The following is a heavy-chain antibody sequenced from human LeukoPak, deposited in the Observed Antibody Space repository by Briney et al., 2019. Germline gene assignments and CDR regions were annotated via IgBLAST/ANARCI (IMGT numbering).Heavy chain of an antibody. CDR2: ISYDGSNK. D-gene: IGHD2-15*01. J-gene: IGHJ1*01. CDR1: GFTFSSYG. CDR3: AKDAEILCSSYHFQH. V-gene: IGHV3-30*18. Sequence: GGSLRLSCAASGFTFSSYGMHWVRQAPGKGLEWVAVISYDGSNKYYADSVKGRFTISRDNSPNTLYLQMKSLRAADTAVYYCAKDAEILCSSYHFQHWGQGTLVTVSS.